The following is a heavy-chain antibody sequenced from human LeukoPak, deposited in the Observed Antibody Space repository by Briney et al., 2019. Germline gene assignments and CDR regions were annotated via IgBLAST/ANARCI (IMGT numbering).Heavy chain of an antibody. CDR1: GYTFTSYD. Sequence: GASVKVSCKAYGYTFTSYDINWVRQATGQGLEWMGWMNPNSGNTGYAQKLQGRVTITRNTSISTAYMELSSLRSEDTAVYYCARGSGSYYDFDYWGQGTLVTVSS. CDR2: MNPNSGNT. V-gene: IGHV1-8*03. D-gene: IGHD1-26*01. J-gene: IGHJ4*02. CDR3: ARGSGSYYDFDY.